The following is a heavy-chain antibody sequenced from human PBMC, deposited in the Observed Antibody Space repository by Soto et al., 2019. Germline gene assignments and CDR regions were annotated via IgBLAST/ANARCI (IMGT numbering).Heavy chain of an antibody. CDR2: IYWDDGK. V-gene: IGHV2-5*02. CDR1: GFSLSTSGVG. D-gene: IGHD3-9*01. J-gene: IGHJ4*02. CDR3: ANRPAYDISTAYYPFDD. Sequence: QITLKESGPTLVKPTQTLTLTCTFSGFSLSTSGVGVAWIRQPPGKALEWLALIYWDDGKRYSPSLKTRLNITNDTSNNQVVLTLTNVDPVDTATYYCANRPAYDISTAYYPFDDWGQGSLVNVSS.